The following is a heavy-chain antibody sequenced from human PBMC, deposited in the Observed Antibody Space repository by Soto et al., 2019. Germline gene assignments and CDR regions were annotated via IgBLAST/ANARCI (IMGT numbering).Heavy chain of an antibody. D-gene: IGHD2-2*03. J-gene: IGHJ3*02. V-gene: IGHV1-8*01. CDR3: ARASYLDPAFDI. CDR2: VNPNSGNT. Sequence: QVQLVQSGAEVKRPGASVKVSCKASGYTFTSYDFTWVRQAPGQGLEWMGWVNPNSGNTDYAQKFQGRVTMTRNTSIRTAYMELSSLRSEDTAVYYCARASYLDPAFDIWGQGTMVTVSS. CDR1: GYTFTSYD.